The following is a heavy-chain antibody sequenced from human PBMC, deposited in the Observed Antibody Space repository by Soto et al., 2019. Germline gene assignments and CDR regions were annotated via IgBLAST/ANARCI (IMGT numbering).Heavy chain of an antibody. CDR1: GYTFTSYA. Sequence: GASVKVSCKASGYTFTSYAMHWVRQAPGQRLEWMGWINAGNGNTKYSQKFQGRVTITADDPTSTAYMELNSLRSEDTAVYYCASEDYGSGSPRYYGMDVWGQGTTVTVSS. CDR3: ASEDYGSGSPRYYGMDV. V-gene: IGHV1-3*01. CDR2: INAGNGNT. D-gene: IGHD3-10*01. J-gene: IGHJ6*02.